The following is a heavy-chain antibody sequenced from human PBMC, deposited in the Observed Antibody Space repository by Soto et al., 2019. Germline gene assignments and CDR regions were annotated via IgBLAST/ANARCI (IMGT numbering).Heavy chain of an antibody. CDR2: ISGSGGST. CDR1: GFTFSSYA. Sequence: GGSLRLSCAASGFTFSSYAMSWVRQAPGKGLEWVSAISGSGGSTYYADSVKGRFTISRDNSKNTLYLQMNSLRAEDTAVYYCANVQADEYSSLSAHAFDIWGQGTMVTVSS. V-gene: IGHV3-23*01. CDR3: ANVQADEYSSLSAHAFDI. J-gene: IGHJ3*02. D-gene: IGHD6-6*01.